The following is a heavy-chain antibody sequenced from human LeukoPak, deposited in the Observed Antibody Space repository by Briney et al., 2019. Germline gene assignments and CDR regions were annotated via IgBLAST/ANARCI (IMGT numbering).Heavy chain of an antibody. CDR1: GFTFSSYG. Sequence: GGSLRLSCAASGFTFSSYGMSWVRQAPGKGLEWVSAISATGGTTYYADSVKGRFTISRDNSKNTLYLQINSLRAEDTAIYYCAKNGDRGAYCSGGSCYPYYYYYIDVWGKGTTVTISS. CDR3: AKNGDRGAYCSGGSCYPYYYYYIDV. J-gene: IGHJ6*03. V-gene: IGHV3-23*01. D-gene: IGHD2-15*01. CDR2: ISATGGTT.